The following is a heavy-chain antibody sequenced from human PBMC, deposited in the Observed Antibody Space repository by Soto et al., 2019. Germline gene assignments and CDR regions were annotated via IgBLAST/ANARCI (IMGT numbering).Heavy chain of an antibody. CDR2: ISAYNGNT. D-gene: IGHD3-16*02. CDR1: GYTFTSYG. CDR3: ARDIHGDYIWGSYRPTDY. J-gene: IGHJ4*02. V-gene: IGHV1-18*01. Sequence: QVQLVQSGAEVKKPGASVKVSCKASGYTFTSYGISWVRQAPGQGLEWMGWISAYNGNTNYAQKLQGRVTMTTDTSTSTAYMELRSLRSDDTAVYYCARDIHGDYIWGSYRPTDYWGQGTQVTVSS.